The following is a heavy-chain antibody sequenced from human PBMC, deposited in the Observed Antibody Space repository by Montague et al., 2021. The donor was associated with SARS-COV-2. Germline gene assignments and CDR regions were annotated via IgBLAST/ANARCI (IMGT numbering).Heavy chain of an antibody. CDR2: LFYSVNT. D-gene: IGHD3-3*01. CDR1: GGSISSSDYY. J-gene: IGHJ3*02. CDR3: ARTNYDFWRGHQRGGAFDI. V-gene: IGHV4-39*01. Sequence: ETLSLTCTVSGGSISSSDYYWGWIRQPPGKGLEWIGSLFYSVNTYYNPPLKSRVTISVDTSKNQFSLKLSSVTAADTAVYYCARTNYDFWRGHQRGGAFDIWGQGTMVTVSS.